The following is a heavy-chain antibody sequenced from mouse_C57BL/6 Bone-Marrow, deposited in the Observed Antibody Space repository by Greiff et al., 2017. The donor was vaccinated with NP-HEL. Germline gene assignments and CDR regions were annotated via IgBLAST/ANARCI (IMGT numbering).Heavy chain of an antibody. D-gene: IGHD4-1*01. V-gene: IGHV1-19*01. Sequence: EVQLQQSGPVLVKPGASVKMSCKASGYTFTDYYMNWVKQSHGKSLEWIGVINPYNGGTSYNQKFKGKATLTVDKSSSTAYMALNSLTSEDSAAYYCARGRTGRDYAMDYWGQGTSVTVSS. CDR2: INPYNGGT. CDR3: ARGRTGRDYAMDY. CDR1: GYTFTDYY. J-gene: IGHJ4*01.